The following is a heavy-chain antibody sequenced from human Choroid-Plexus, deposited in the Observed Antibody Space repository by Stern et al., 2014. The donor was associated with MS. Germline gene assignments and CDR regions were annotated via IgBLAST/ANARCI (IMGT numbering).Heavy chain of an antibody. CDR2: VTHDGSYK. CDR3: AKDRQYLTYFFDH. Sequence: VQLVESGGGVVQPGSPLRLSCVASGFTFGSCAMHWVRQAPATGLEWVGGVTHDGSYKYYADAVKGRFTISRGNSQNTLYMQMSSLRPEDTAVYYCAKDRQYLTYFFDHWGQGSLVTVSS. V-gene: IGHV3-30*18. CDR1: GFTFGSCA. D-gene: IGHD2/OR15-2a*01. J-gene: IGHJ5*02.